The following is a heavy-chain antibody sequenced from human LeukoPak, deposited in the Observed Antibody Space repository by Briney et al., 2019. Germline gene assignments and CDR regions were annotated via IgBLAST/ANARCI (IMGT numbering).Heavy chain of an antibody. CDR1: GGSISSYY. V-gene: IGHV4-59*08. CDR3: ARQGSSWVTGPNWFDP. J-gene: IGHJ5*02. Sequence: LSETLSLTCTVSGGSISSYYWSWIRQPPGKGLEWIGYIYYSGSTNYNPSLKSRVTISVDTSKNQFSLKLSSVTAADTAVYYCARQGSSWVTGPNWFDPWGQGTLVTVSS. D-gene: IGHD6-13*01. CDR2: IYYSGST.